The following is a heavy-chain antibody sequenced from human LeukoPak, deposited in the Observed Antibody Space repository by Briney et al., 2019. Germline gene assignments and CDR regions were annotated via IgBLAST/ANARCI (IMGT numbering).Heavy chain of an antibody. CDR2: INSDGSST. D-gene: IGHD5-18*01. V-gene: IGHV3-74*01. CDR1: GFTFSSTW. CDR3: ARGRNSYGPGDY. Sequence: GGSLRPSRAAAGFTFSSTWMPWVRNPPGKGLGGVSRINSDGSSTSYPDSVKGRFTISRDNAKNTLYLQMNSLRAEDTAVYYCARGRNSYGPGDYWGQGTLVTVSS. J-gene: IGHJ4*02.